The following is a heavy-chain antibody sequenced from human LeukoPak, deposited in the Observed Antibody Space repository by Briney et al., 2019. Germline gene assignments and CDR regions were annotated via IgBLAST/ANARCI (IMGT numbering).Heavy chain of an antibody. D-gene: IGHD6-19*01. CDR1: GFTFSSYG. J-gene: IGHJ4*02. Sequence: GRSLRLSCAASGFTFSSYGMHWVRQAPGKGLEWVAVISYDGSDKYYADSVKGRFTISRDNSKNTRYLQMNSLRAEDTAVYYCAKDKNVRYSSGWYWGEFDYWGQGTLVTVSS. CDR2: ISYDGSDK. CDR3: AKDKNVRYSSGWYWGEFDY. V-gene: IGHV3-30*18.